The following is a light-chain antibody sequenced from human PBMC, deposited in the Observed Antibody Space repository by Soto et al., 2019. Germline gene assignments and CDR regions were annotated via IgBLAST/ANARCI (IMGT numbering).Light chain of an antibody. CDR3: QQLNSFPIT. J-gene: IGKJ5*01. CDR2: AAS. Sequence: DIPLTQSPSFLSASVGDRVTITCRASQGISSYLAWYQQKPGKAPKLLIYAASTLQIGVPSRFSGSGSGTEFTRTISSLQPEDFATYCCQQLNSFPITFGQGTRLEIK. CDR1: QGISSY. V-gene: IGKV1-9*01.